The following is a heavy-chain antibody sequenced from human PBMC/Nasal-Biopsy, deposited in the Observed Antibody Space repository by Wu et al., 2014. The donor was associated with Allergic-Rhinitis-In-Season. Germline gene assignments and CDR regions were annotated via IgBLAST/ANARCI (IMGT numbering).Heavy chain of an antibody. CDR1: GGSISSGSYY. CDR2: THFSGTT. D-gene: IGHD6-19*01. J-gene: IGHJ5*02. V-gene: IGHV4-39*07. CDR3: ARDWPRLSADWFGP. Sequence: TLSLTCTVSGGSISSGSYYWSWIRQPPGKGLEWIGNTHFSGTTFYNPSLESRVTISLDTSNNQFSLKLNSVTTADTAIYYCARDWPRLSADWFGPWGQGILVTVSS.